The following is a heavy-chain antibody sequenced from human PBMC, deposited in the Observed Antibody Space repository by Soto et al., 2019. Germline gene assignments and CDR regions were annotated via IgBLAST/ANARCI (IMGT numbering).Heavy chain of an antibody. V-gene: IGHV3-23*01. J-gene: IGHJ6*02. CDR3: GGGPDYRNNYYYGMDV. D-gene: IGHD3-10*01. Sequence: VGSLRLSCTASGFIFDSYAMSWVRQAPGKGLECISTISGSGHNTYYADSVKGRLTISRDSSKDTVYLQMNNLRADDTAVYFCGGGPDYRNNYYYGMDVWGQGTTVTVSS. CDR2: ISGSGHNT. CDR1: GFIFDSYA.